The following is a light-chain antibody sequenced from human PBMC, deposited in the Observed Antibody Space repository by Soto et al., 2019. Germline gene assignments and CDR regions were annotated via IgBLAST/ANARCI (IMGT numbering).Light chain of an antibody. V-gene: IGKV3-15*01. Sequence: EVVFTQSPGTLSLSPCERVTLSCRASQGISSNLAWYQQKPGQAPRLLIYGASTWATGIPARFSGSGSGTEFTLTINSLQSEDFAVYYCQQLYQWPITFGRGTRLEIK. J-gene: IGKJ5*01. CDR3: QQLYQWPIT. CDR1: QGISSN. CDR2: GAS.